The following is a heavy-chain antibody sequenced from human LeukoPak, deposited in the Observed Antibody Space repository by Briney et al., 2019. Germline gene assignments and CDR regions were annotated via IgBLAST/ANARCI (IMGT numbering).Heavy chain of an antibody. V-gene: IGHV4-38-2*01. CDR1: GYSISSGYY. CDR3: ARQDQRVTYYYDSSGYYYEY. D-gene: IGHD3-22*01. CDR2: IYHSGGT. Sequence: TPSETLSLTCAVSGYSISSGYYWGWIRQPPGKGLEWIGSIYHSGGTYYNPSLKSRVTISVDTSKNQFSLKLSSVTAADTAVYYCARQDQRVTYYYDSSGYYYEYWGQGTLVTVSS. J-gene: IGHJ4*02.